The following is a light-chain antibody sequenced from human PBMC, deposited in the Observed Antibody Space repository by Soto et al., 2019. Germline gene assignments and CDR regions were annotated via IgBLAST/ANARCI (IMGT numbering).Light chain of an antibody. CDR3: SSYSSSNAYV. J-gene: IGLJ1*01. Sequence: QSALTQPASVSGSPGQSITISCSGSSSDVGGYKYVSWHQLQPGKAPKLIIYEVIHRPSGVSNRFSGNKSGNTASLTISVLQAEDEADYYSSSYSSSNAYVFGTGTKLTVL. CDR1: SSDVGGYKY. V-gene: IGLV2-14*01. CDR2: EVI.